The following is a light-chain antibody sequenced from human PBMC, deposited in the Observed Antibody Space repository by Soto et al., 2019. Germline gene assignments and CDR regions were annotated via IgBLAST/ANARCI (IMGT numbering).Light chain of an antibody. V-gene: IGKV4-1*01. CDR1: QSVLYSSNNKNY. J-gene: IGKJ1*01. CDR2: WAS. CDR3: QQYYSTPLRT. Sequence: DIVMTQSPDSLAVSLGERATINCKSSQSVLYSSNNKNYLAWYQQKPGQPPKLLIYWASTRESGVPDRFSGSGSGTDSTLTISSLQAEDVAVYYCQQYYSTPLRTFGQGTKVEIK.